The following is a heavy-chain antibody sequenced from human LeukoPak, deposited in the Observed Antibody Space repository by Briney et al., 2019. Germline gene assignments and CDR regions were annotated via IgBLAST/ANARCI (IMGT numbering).Heavy chain of an antibody. CDR1: GFTFSSYS. D-gene: IGHD1-14*01. V-gene: IGHV3-21*01. CDR3: ARENDYNGKTNWFDP. Sequence: GGSLRLSCAASGFTFSSYSMNWVRQAPGKGLEWVSSISSSSSYIYYADSVKGRFTVSRDNAKNSVYLQMNSLRAEDTAVYYCARENDYNGKTNWFDPWGQGTLVTVSS. CDR2: ISSSSSYI. J-gene: IGHJ5*02.